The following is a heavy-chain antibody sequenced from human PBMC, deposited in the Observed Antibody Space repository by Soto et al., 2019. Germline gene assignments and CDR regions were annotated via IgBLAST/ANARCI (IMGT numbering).Heavy chain of an antibody. CDR1: GGSFSGYY. CDR3: ARVTMVIRDSDHFGVDV. D-gene: IGHD4-17*01. V-gene: IGHV4-34*01. J-gene: IGHJ6*02. CDR2: ISHSGTT. Sequence: SLTCAAYGGSFSGYYWSWIRQPPGKGLEWIGSISHSGTTSYSPSLTSRVSISVDTSKNQVSLKLTSVTAADTAVYFCARVTMVIRDSDHFGVDVWGHGTTVTVSS.